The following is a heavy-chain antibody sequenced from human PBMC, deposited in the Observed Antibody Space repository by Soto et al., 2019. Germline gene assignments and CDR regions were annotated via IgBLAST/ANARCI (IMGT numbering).Heavy chain of an antibody. D-gene: IGHD5-18*01. J-gene: IGHJ4*02. V-gene: IGHV1-46*01. CDR2: INPNGGIT. CDR1: GYTFTHYY. Sequence: ASVKVSCKASGYTFTHYYIHWVRQAPGQGLEWMGIINPNGGITTYAQKFRAGFSMTRDTSTSTVYLELSSLRSEDSAVYYCATSVNSAMAFDYWGQGTLVSVSS. CDR3: ATSVNSAMAFDY.